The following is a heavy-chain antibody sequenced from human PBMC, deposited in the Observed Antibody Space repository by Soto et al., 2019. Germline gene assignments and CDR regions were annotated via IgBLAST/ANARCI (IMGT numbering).Heavy chain of an antibody. CDR3: ARGRGTGTYYYYGMDV. CDR1: GGSFSGYY. J-gene: IGHJ6*02. Sequence: SETLSLTCAVYGGSFSGYYWSWIRQPPGKGLEWIGEINHSGSTHSNPSLKSRDTISVDTSKNQFSLKLSSVTAADTAVYYCARGRGTGTYYYYGMDVWGQGTTVTAP. V-gene: IGHV4-34*01. CDR2: INHSGST. D-gene: IGHD1-1*01.